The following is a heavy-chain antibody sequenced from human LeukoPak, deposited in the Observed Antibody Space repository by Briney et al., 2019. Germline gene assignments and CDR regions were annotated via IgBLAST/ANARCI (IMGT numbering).Heavy chain of an antibody. D-gene: IGHD5-12*01. CDR2: ISTRGSTI. CDR1: GFTFSSYA. CDR3: ARDLGPSYSDYDLRGIFDN. J-gene: IGHJ4*02. Sequence: GGSLRLSCAASGFTFSSYAMHWVRQAPGKGLEWVSYISTRGSTIYYADSVKGRFTISRDNTKNSLYLQMNSLRAEDTAVYYCARDLGPSYSDYDLRGIFDNWGQGTLVTVSS. V-gene: IGHV3-48*03.